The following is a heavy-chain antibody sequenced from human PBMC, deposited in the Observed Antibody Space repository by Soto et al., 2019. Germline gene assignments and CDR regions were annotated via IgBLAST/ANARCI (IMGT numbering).Heavy chain of an antibody. CDR1: GFSFSDYH. CDR3: ARAYTGRLPRRAEYYYALEV. D-gene: IGHD2-15*01. V-gene: IGHV3-13*05. J-gene: IGHJ6*02. Sequence: PGGALRLSCTAPGFSFSDYHMPGVPPAPGKGLGWDSTIGAARGPYYKGSVKHRFTISRENARNSMFLQMNRVTVGDTAVYYCARAYTGRLPRRAEYYYALEVWGQGIMVTVSS. CDR2: IGAARGP.